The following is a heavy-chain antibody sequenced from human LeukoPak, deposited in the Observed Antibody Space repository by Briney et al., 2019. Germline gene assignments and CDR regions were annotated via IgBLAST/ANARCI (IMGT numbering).Heavy chain of an antibody. Sequence: GGSLRLSCAASGFTFSSYSMNWVRQAPGKGLEWVSSISSSSSYIYYADSVKGRFTISRDNAKNSLYLQMNSLRAEDTAVYYCAREEGYYYDSSGLSMDYYYMDVWGKGTTVTVSS. V-gene: IGHV3-21*01. D-gene: IGHD3-22*01. CDR2: ISSSSSYI. CDR3: AREEGYYYDSSGLSMDYYYMDV. CDR1: GFTFSSYS. J-gene: IGHJ6*03.